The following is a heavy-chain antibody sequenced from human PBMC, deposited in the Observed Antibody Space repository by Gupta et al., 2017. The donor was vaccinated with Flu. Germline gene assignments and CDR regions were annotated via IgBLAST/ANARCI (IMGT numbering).Heavy chain of an antibody. CDR2: VDNDRSGT. CDR3: ATVFEY. J-gene: IGHJ4*02. V-gene: IGHV3-74*01. Sequence: EVQLVQSGGGLVQPGGSLSLSCAASGFTFSNYWMHWFLQVPGKGLVWVSRVDNDRSGTSYADSVKGRFTISRDNAKNTLYLQMNSLRAEDTAVDYCATVFEYWGQGTLVTVSS. CDR1: GFTFSNYW. D-gene: IGHD2-21*02.